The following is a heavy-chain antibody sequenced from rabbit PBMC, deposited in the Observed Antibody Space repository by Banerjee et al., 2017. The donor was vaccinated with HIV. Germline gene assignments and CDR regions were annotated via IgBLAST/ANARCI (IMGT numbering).Heavy chain of an antibody. CDR3: ARDAGSMGYDL. V-gene: IGHV1S40*01. Sequence: QSLEESGGDLVKPGASLTLTCTASGFSFSSNAMSWVRQAPGKGLEWIACIYGGSTDYASWVNGRFTISKTSSTVTLQMTSLTDADTATYFCARDAGSMGYDLWGPGTLVTVS. D-gene: IGHD4-2*01. CDR1: GFSFSSNA. CDR2: IYGGST. J-gene: IGHJ4*01.